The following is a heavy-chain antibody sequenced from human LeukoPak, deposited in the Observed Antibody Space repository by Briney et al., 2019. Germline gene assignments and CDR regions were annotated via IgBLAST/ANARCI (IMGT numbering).Heavy chain of an antibody. V-gene: IGHV3-30*04. D-gene: IGHD6-19*01. CDR1: GFTFSTYA. J-gene: IGHJ4*02. CDR2: ISYDGSNK. Sequence: GGSLRLSCAASGFTFSTYAMHWVRQAPGKGLEGVAAISYDGSNKNYADSVKGRFTISRDNSKNTLYLRMNSLRAEDTAVYYCARGVRIAVAGYIDYWGQGTLVTVSS. CDR3: ARGVRIAVAGYIDY.